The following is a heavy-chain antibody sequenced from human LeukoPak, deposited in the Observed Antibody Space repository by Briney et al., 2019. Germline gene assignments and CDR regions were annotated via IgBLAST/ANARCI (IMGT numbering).Heavy chain of an antibody. CDR2: INPSGGST. Sequence: GASVKVSCKASGYTFTSYYMHWVRQAPGQGLEWMGIINPSGGSTSYAQKFQGRVTMTRDMSTSTVYMELNSLRSEDTAVYYCASSRLRPEEVKYYYYYMDVWGKGTTVTVSS. V-gene: IGHV1-46*01. J-gene: IGHJ6*03. D-gene: IGHD5-12*01. CDR1: GYTFTSYY. CDR3: ASSRLRPEEVKYYYYYMDV.